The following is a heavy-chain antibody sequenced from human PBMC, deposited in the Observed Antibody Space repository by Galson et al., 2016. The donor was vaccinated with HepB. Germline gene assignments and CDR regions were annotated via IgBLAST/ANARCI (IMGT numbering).Heavy chain of an antibody. Sequence: TLSLTCTVSGDSLNSGFYWAWIRQRPGKGLEWMGHIYHSGTTYYNPSVQSRLTISVDKSNNHFSLNLRSVTAADTAVYFCAKQGLFRGIDPWGQGTLVTVSS. V-gene: IGHV4-31*03. CDR3: AKQGLFRGIDP. J-gene: IGHJ5*02. CDR2: IYHSGTT. D-gene: IGHD6-25*01. CDR1: GDSLNSGFY.